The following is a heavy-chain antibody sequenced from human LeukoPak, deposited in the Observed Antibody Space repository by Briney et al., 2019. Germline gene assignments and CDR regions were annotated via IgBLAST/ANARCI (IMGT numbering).Heavy chain of an antibody. CDR2: IYTSGST. J-gene: IGHJ6*03. Sequence: SETLSLTCTVSGGSISSYYWSWIRQPAGKGLEWIGRIYTSGSTNYNPSLKSRVTMSVDTSKNQFSLKLSSVTAADTAVYYCARHIAAAGVYYYYYMDVWGTGTTVTVSS. V-gene: IGHV4-4*07. D-gene: IGHD6-13*01. CDR1: GGSISSYY. CDR3: ARHIAAAGVYYYYYMDV.